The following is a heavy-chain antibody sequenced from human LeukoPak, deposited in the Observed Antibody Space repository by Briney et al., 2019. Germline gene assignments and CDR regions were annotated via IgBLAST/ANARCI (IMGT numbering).Heavy chain of an antibody. Sequence: ASVKVSCKVSGYTLTELSMHWVRQAPGKGLEWMGGFDPEDGETIYAQKFQGRVTMTEDTSTDTAYMELSSLRSEDTAVYYCATVHDILTGYHYWGQGTLVTVSS. CDR3: ATVHDILTGYHY. CDR2: FDPEDGET. V-gene: IGHV1-24*01. CDR1: GYTLTELS. J-gene: IGHJ4*02. D-gene: IGHD3-9*01.